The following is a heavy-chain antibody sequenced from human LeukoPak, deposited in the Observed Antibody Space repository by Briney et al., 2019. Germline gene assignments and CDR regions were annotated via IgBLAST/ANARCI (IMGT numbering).Heavy chain of an antibody. D-gene: IGHD2-2*03. V-gene: IGHV4-59*01. CDR2: IYYSGST. CDR1: GGSMKNYY. CDR3: ARAGYCSSTSCQWVPLV. J-gene: IGHJ6*02. Sequence: PSETLSLTCTVSGGSMKNYYWIWIRQSPGKGLAWIGYIYYSGSTNYNPSLKSRVTISVDTSKNQFSLKLSSVTAADTAVYYCARAGYCSSTSCQWVPLVWGQGTTVTVSS.